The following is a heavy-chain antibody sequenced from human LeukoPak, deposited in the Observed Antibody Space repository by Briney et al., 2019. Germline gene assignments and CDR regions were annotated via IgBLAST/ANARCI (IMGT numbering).Heavy chain of an antibody. Sequence: GGSLRLSCAASGFTFSDYYMSWIRQAPGKGLEWVSYISSSSSYIYYADSVKGRFTVSRDNAKNSLYLQMNSLRAEDTAVYYCTRARVVTVPGTADYYFYMDVWGRGTTVTVSS. D-gene: IGHD6-19*01. CDR2: ISSSSSYI. J-gene: IGHJ6*03. CDR3: TRARVVTVPGTADYYFYMDV. CDR1: GFTFSDYY. V-gene: IGHV3-11*06.